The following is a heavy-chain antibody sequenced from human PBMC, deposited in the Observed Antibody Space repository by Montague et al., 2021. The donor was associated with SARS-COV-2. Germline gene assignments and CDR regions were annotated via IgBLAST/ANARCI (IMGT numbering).Heavy chain of an antibody. CDR1: GGSFSSYY. D-gene: IGHD3-10*01. Sequence: SETLSLTCTVSGGSFSSYYWSWIRQPPGKGLEWIGDINYSGSTNYNPSLKSRVTISVDTSKNQFSLKLSSVTAADTAVYYCARHTSERITMVQALDIWDQGTMVTVSS. V-gene: IGHV4-59*08. CDR3: ARHTSERITMVQALDI. J-gene: IGHJ3*02. CDR2: INYSGST.